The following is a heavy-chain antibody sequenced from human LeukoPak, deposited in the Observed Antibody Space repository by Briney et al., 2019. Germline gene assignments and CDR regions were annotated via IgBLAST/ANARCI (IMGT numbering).Heavy chain of an antibody. CDR2: IKRKSEGGIT. V-gene: IGHV3-15*01. CDR1: GFIFDNAW. D-gene: IGHD3-22*01. J-gene: IGHJ6*03. CDR3: TTDYYDSGSDMDV. Sequence: GGSLRLSCAASGFIFDNAWMSWVRQAPGKGLEWVGRIKRKSEGGITQYAAPVKDRFTISRDDSENTLYLQMNSLKIEDTAVYYCTTDYYDSGSDMDVWGKGTTVTVSS.